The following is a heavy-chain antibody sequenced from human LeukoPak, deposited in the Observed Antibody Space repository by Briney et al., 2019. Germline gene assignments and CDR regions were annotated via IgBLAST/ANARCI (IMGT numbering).Heavy chain of an antibody. V-gene: IGHV3-30*18. CDR2: ISYGGSNK. J-gene: IGHJ4*02. Sequence: GGSLRLSCAASGFTFSSYAMSWVRQAPGKGLEWVAVISYGGSNKYYADSVKGRFTISRDNSKNTLHLQMSSLRAEDTAVYYCAKDSGGYTYIFDHWGQGTLVTVSS. D-gene: IGHD5-18*01. CDR1: GFTFSSYA. CDR3: AKDSGGYTYIFDH.